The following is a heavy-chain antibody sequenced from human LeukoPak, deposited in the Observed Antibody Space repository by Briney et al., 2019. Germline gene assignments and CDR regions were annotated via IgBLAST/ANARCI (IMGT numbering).Heavy chain of an antibody. CDR3: ARSERYSSGWYFYFDY. D-gene: IGHD6-19*01. J-gene: IGHJ4*02. CDR1: GGSTSTYY. CDR2: IYYSGST. V-gene: IGHV4-59*01. Sequence: PSETLSLTCTVSGGSTSTYYWSWIRQPPGKGLEWIGYIYYSGSTNYNPSLKSRVTISIDTSKNQFSLNLSSVTAADTAVYYCARSERYSSGWYFYFDYWGQGTLVTVSS.